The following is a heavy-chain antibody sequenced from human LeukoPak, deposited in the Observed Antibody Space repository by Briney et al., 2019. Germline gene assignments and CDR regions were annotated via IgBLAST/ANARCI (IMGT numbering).Heavy chain of an antibody. V-gene: IGHV1-2*02. Sequence: ASVKVSCKASGYTFTSYYMHWVRQAPGQGLEWMGWINPNSGGTNYAQKFQGRVTMTRDTSISTAYMELSRLRSDDTAVYYCARGRIQLWLPQSDFDYWGQGTLVTVSS. J-gene: IGHJ4*02. CDR2: INPNSGGT. D-gene: IGHD5-18*01. CDR1: GYTFTSYY. CDR3: ARGRIQLWLPQSDFDY.